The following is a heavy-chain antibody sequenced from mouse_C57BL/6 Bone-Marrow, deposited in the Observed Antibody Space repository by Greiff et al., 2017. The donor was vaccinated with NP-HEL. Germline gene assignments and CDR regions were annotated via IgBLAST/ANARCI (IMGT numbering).Heavy chain of an antibody. D-gene: IGHD1-1*01. CDR1: GYTFTEYT. Sequence: QVQLQQSGAELVKPGASVKLSCKASGYTFTEYTIHWVKQRSGQGLEWIGWFYPGSGSIKYNEKFKDKATLTADKSSSTVYMELSRLTSEDSAVYFCARHAYDYGSSYDYAMDYWGQGTSVTVSS. CDR2: FYPGSGSI. CDR3: ARHAYDYGSSYDYAMDY. V-gene: IGHV1-62-2*01. J-gene: IGHJ4*01.